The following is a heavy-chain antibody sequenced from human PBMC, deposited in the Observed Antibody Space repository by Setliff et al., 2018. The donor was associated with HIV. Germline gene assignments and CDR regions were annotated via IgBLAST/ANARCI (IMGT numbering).Heavy chain of an antibody. Sequence: GGSLRLSCSASGFTFSSYAMHWVRQAPGKGLEYVSAIPSNGGSTYYADSVKGRFTISRDNSKNRLDLQMGSLRAEDMAVYYGASNFRSGYWYFDLWGRGTLVTVS. CDR1: GFTFSSYA. CDR2: IPSNGGST. V-gene: IGHV3-64*02. D-gene: IGHD2-15*01. CDR3: ASNFRSGYWYFDL. J-gene: IGHJ2*01.